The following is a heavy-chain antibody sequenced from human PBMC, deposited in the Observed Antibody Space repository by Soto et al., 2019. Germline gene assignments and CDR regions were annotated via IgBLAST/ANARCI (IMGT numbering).Heavy chain of an antibody. J-gene: IGHJ4*02. Sequence: QLQLQESGPGLVKPSETLSLTCSVSDDSINSDKYYWGWIRQPPGKGLEWIGSIYYRGTAYHNPSLQTRVTISLDKSKSQFSLKLNSVTAADSAVYFCARREGLATISYYFDFWGPGALVTVSS. CDR1: DDSINSDKYY. D-gene: IGHD3-9*01. V-gene: IGHV4-39*01. CDR2: IYYRGTA. CDR3: ARREGLATISYYFDF.